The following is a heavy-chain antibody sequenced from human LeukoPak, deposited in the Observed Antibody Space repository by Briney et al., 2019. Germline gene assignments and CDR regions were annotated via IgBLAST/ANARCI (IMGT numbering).Heavy chain of an antibody. CDR3: ARGSGSYWVKVYYFDY. J-gene: IGHJ4*02. V-gene: IGHV4-34*01. CDR1: GGSFSGYY. CDR2: INHSGST. Sequence: PSETLFLTCAVYGGSFSGYYWSWIRQPPGKGLEWIGEINHSGSTNYNPSLKSRVTISVDTSKNEFSLKLSSVTAADTAVYYCARGSGSYWVKVYYFDYWGQGTLVTVSS. D-gene: IGHD3-10*01.